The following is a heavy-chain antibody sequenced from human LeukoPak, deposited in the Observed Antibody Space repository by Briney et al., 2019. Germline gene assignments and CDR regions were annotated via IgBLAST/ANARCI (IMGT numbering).Heavy chain of an antibody. Sequence: KPSETLSLTCAVYGGSFSNYYLSWVRQPPGKRLEWIGEITHHGSTNYNPSLKSRVTISVDTSKNQFSLKLSSVAAADTAVYYCAPIFGDYSDFDSWGQGTLVTVSS. CDR2: ITHHGST. V-gene: IGHV4-34*01. CDR3: APIFGDYSDFDS. CDR1: GGSFSNYY. J-gene: IGHJ4*02. D-gene: IGHD4-17*01.